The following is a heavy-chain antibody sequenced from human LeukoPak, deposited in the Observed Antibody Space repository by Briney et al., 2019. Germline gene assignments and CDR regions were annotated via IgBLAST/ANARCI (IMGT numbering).Heavy chain of an antibody. CDR1: GFTFSDHY. V-gene: IGHV3-72*01. Sequence: GGSLRLSCAASGFTFSDHYMDWVRQAPGKGLEWVGRTRNKANSYTTEYAASVKGGFTVSRDESKNSLYLQMNSLKTEDTAVYYCASLGIWGQGTMVTVSS. CDR3: ASLGI. D-gene: IGHD3-16*01. CDR2: TRNKANSYTT. J-gene: IGHJ3*02.